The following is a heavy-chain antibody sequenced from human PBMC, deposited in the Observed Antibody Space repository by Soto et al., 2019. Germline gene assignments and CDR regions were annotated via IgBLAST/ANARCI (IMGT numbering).Heavy chain of an antibody. CDR3: VREGFDI. CDR2: INSGGGST. Sequence: EVQLVESGGGLVQPGGSLRLSCAASGFTFSSYWMHWVRQAPGKGLVWVSRINSGGGSTSYADSVKGRFTISSDNAKNTMYVQTNILRAEETALYNCVREGFDIWGQGTMVTVSS. V-gene: IGHV3-74*01. CDR1: GFTFSSYW. J-gene: IGHJ3*02.